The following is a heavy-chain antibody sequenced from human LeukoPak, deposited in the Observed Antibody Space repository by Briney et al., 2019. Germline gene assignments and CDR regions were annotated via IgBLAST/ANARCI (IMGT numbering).Heavy chain of an antibody. CDR2: INPNSGGT. CDR3: ARGIVGATTLFDY. Sequence: ASVKVSCKASGYTFTSYDINWVRQAPGQGLEWMGWINPNSGGTNYAQKFQGRVTMTRDTSISTAYMELSRLRSDDTAVYYCARGIVGATTLFDYWGQGTLVTVSS. V-gene: IGHV1-2*02. D-gene: IGHD1-26*01. J-gene: IGHJ4*02. CDR1: GYTFTSYD.